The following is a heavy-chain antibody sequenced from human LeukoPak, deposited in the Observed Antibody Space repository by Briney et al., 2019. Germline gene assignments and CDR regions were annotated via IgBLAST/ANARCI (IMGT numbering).Heavy chain of an antibody. CDR2: IYPSDSDT. CDR1: GYSFTNYW. J-gene: IGHJ4*02. CDR3: ARRADLTSSDY. Sequence: GESLKISCKGSGYSFTNYWIAWVRQMPEKGLEWMGIIYPSDSDTRYNPSFQGQVTISADKSISTAYLQWSSLKASDTAMYYCARRADLTSSDYWGQGTLVTVSS. V-gene: IGHV5-51*01. D-gene: IGHD6-6*01.